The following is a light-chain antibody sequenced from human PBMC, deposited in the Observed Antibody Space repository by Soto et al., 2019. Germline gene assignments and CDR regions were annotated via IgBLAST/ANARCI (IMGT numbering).Light chain of an antibody. CDR1: SIDVGGYNY. CDR2: DVS. J-gene: IGLJ1*01. V-gene: IGLV2-14*01. CDR3: SSYTSSSTL. Sequence: QSVLTQPASVSWSPGQSITISCTGTSIDVGGYNYVSWYQQLPGKAPKLMIYDVSNRPSGVSNRFSGSKSGNTASLTISGLQAEEEADYYCSSYTSSSTLFGTGTKVTVL.